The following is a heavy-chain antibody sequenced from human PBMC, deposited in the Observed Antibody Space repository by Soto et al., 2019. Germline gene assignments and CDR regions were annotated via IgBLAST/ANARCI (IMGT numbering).Heavy chain of an antibody. D-gene: IGHD2-21*02. CDR2: IYYSGST. Sequence: QLQLQESGPGLVKPSETLSLTSTVSGGSISSSSYFWGWIRQPPGQGLEWIGGIYYSGSTYYNPSLKSRVTVSVDTSKNQFSLKLSAVTAADTAVYYCARHPSDFWFDPWGQGTLVTVSS. CDR3: ARHPSDFWFDP. V-gene: IGHV4-39*01. CDR1: GGSISSSSYF. J-gene: IGHJ5*02.